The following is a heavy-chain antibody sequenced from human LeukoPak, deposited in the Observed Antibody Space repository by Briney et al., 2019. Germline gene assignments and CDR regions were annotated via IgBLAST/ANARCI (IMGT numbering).Heavy chain of an antibody. CDR3: ASLRYYYDSSGYEFDP. CDR2: IYYSGST. D-gene: IGHD3-22*01. V-gene: IGHV4-39*01. J-gene: IGHJ5*02. Sequence: SETLSLTCTVSGGSISSSSYYWGWIRQPPGKGLEWIVSIYYSGSTYDNPSLKSRVTIAVDTSRNQFSLKLSSVTAADTAVYYCASLRYYYDSSGYEFDPWGQGTLVTVSS. CDR1: GGSISSSSYY.